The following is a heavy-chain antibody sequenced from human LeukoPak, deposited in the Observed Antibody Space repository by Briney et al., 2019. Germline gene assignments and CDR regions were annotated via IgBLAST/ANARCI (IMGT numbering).Heavy chain of an antibody. Sequence: PGGSLRLSCAASGFTFSSYAVHWVRQAPDKGLEWVAVISYDGSNKYYADSVKGRFTISRDNSKNTLYLQMNSLRAEDTAVYYCATNPSSYYDSSGVYWGQGTLVTVSS. D-gene: IGHD3-22*01. J-gene: IGHJ4*02. CDR1: GFTFSSYA. CDR2: ISYDGSNK. V-gene: IGHV3-30-3*01. CDR3: ATNPSSYYDSSGVY.